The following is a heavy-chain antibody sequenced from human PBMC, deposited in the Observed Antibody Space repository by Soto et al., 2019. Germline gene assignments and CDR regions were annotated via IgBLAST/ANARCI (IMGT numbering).Heavy chain of an antibody. Sequence: EVQLLESGGGLVQPGGSLRLSCAASGFTFSSYAMSWVRQAPGKGLEWVSAISGSGGSTYYSDSVKGRFTISKDNSKITLYLKMNSLRAADTAVCYCAKASEWFGDFDYWGQGTMVTVSS. CDR1: GFTFSSYA. J-gene: IGHJ4*02. CDR2: ISGSGGST. D-gene: IGHD3-10*01. CDR3: AKASEWFGDFDY. V-gene: IGHV3-23*01.